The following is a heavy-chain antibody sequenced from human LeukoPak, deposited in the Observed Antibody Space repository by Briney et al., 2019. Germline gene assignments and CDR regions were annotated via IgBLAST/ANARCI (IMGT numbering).Heavy chain of an antibody. CDR1: GFTVSSNY. CDR2: IYSGGST. Sequence: GGSLRLSCAASGFTVSSNYMSWVRQAPGKGLEWVSVIYSGGSTYYADSVKGRFTISRDNSKSTLYLQMNSLRAEDTAVYYCARAPNYYGRPLGKNWGQGTLVTVSS. V-gene: IGHV3-66*02. CDR3: ARAPNYYGRPLGKN. D-gene: IGHD3-10*01. J-gene: IGHJ4*02.